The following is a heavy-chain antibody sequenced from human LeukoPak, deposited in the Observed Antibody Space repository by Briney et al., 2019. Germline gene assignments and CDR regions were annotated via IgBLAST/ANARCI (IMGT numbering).Heavy chain of an antibody. Sequence: VASVKVSCKASGYTFTGYYMHWVRQAPGQGLEWMGWINPNSGGTNYAQKFQGRVTMTRDTSISTAYMELSRLRSDDTAVYYCARELPLYRPFDYWGQGTLVTVSS. J-gene: IGHJ4*02. V-gene: IGHV1-2*02. CDR1: GYTFTGYY. D-gene: IGHD3-16*02. CDR2: INPNSGGT. CDR3: ARELPLYRPFDY.